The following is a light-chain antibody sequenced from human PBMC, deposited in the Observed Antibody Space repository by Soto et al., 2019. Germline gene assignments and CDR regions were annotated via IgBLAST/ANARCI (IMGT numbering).Light chain of an antibody. Sequence: QSALTQPASVSGSPGQSISISCTGTSSDVGGYNYVSWYQQHPGKAPKVMIYDVIDRPSGVSNRFSGSKSGNTASLTISGLQAEDEADYYCSSYSSINTLVVFGGGTKLTVL. CDR3: SSYSSINTLVV. V-gene: IGLV2-14*01. CDR1: SSDVGGYNY. J-gene: IGLJ2*01. CDR2: DVI.